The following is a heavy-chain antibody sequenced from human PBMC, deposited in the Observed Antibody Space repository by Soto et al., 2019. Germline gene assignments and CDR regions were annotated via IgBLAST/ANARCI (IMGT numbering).Heavy chain of an antibody. CDR1: GYTFTSYA. CDR2: INAGNGNT. D-gene: IGHD6-19*01. CDR3: ARDGVSGWYPWDY. J-gene: IGHJ4*02. V-gene: IGHV1-3*01. Sequence: ASVKVSCKASGYTFTSYAMHWVRQAPGQRLEWMGWINAGNGNTEYSQKFQGRVTITRDTSASTAYMELSSLRSEDTAVYYCARDGVSGWYPWDYWGQGTLVTVSS.